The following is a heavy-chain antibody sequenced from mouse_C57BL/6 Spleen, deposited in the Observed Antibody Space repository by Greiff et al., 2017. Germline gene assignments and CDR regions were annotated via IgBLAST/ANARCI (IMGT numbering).Heavy chain of an antibody. V-gene: IGHV1-52*01. J-gene: IGHJ4*01. CDR2: IDPSDSET. CDR3: ARWGGTFLYVMDY. CDR1: GYTFTSYW. Sequence: QVQLKQSGAELVRPGSSVKLSCKASGYTFTSYWMHWVKQRPIQGLEWIGNIDPSDSETHYNQQFKDKATLTVDKSSSTAYMQLSSLTLKASGVYYWARWGGTFLYVMDYGGKGTSATASS. D-gene: IGHD5-1*01.